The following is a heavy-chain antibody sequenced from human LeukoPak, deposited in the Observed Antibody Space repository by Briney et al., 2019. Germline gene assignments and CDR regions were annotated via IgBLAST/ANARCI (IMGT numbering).Heavy chain of an antibody. CDR2: ISSSSSYI. J-gene: IGHJ5*02. V-gene: IGHV3-21*01. CDR3: ARWNIVVVPAAIRWFDP. CDR1: GFTFSSYS. D-gene: IGHD2-2*02. Sequence: GGFLRLSCAASGFTFSSYSMNWVRQAPGKGLEWVSSISSSSSYIYYADSVKGRFTISRDNAKNSLYLQMNSLRAEDTAVYYCARWNIVVVPAAIRWFDPWGQGTLVTVSS.